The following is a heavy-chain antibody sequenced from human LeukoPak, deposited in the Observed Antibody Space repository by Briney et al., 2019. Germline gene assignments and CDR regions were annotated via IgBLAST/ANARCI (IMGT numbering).Heavy chain of an antibody. D-gene: IGHD3-16*01. CDR2: ISYDGSNK. V-gene: IGHV3-30*03. J-gene: IGHJ4*02. Sequence: GGSLRLSCAASGFTFSSYGMHWARQAPGKGLEWVAVISYDGSNKYYADSVKGRFTISRDNSKNTLYLQMNSLRAEDTAVYYCAIRDGGHFDYWGQGTLVTVSS. CDR3: AIRDGGHFDY. CDR1: GFTFSSYG.